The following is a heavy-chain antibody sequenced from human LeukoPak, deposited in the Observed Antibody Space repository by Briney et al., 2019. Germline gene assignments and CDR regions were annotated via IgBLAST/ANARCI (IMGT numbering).Heavy chain of an antibody. CDR1: GFTLSSHW. CDR3: AKVPIVVVIKRVGY. Sequence: GVLRLSCADSGFTLSSHWMHWVRQVPGEGLVWVSGMNSDGSSREYEDSVRGRFTISRDIAKNTLYLQMNSLRAEDTAVYYCAKVPIVVVIKRVGYWGQGTLVTVSS. CDR2: MNSDGSSR. J-gene: IGHJ4*02. V-gene: IGHV3-74*03. D-gene: IGHD3-22*01.